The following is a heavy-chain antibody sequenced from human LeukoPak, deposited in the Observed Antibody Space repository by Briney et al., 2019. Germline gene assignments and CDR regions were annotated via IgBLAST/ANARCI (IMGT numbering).Heavy chain of an antibody. V-gene: IGHV3-7*01. Sequence: GGSLRLSCEASGFTFSNYWMGWVRQAPGKGLEWVANITQDGGEKDYVDSVEGRFTISRDNAKSSLYLQMNSLRPQDTAVYYCAIEISSWFRTEGRFDPWGQGTLVAVSS. CDR1: GFTFSNYW. D-gene: IGHD6-13*01. J-gene: IGHJ5*02. CDR3: AIEISSWFRTEGRFDP. CDR2: ITQDGGEK.